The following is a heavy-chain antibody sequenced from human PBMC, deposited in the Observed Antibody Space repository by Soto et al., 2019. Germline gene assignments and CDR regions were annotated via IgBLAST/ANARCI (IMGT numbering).Heavy chain of an antibody. J-gene: IGHJ6*02. D-gene: IGHD1-26*01. CDR3: ARQIYASDSGPNFQYYFDSWGQGTLVTVSSGKLPQASVNVSCKASGYTFTSYGMDV. Sequence: GESLKISCKGSGYSFAGYWITWVRQMPGKGLEWMGRIGRSDSQTYYSPSFRGHVTIAAAKSITTVFLQGSSLRASDTAMYYCARQIYASDSGPNFQYYFDSWGQGTLVTVSSGKLPQASVNVSCKASGYTFTSYGMDVWGQGTTVTVSS. CDR2: IGRSDSQT. CDR1: GYSFAGYW. V-gene: IGHV5-10-1*01.